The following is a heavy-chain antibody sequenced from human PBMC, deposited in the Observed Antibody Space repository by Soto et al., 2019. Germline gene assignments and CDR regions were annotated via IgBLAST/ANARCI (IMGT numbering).Heavy chain of an antibody. CDR2: INIEGSTT. Sequence: EVQLVESGGGLVQPGGSLRLSCAASGFTFNNYWMHWVRQAPGKGLVWVSRINIEGSTTDYADSVRGRFAISRDNAKNTLYLQINSLRDEDTAVYYCARVAYWGPGTQVTVSS. V-gene: IGHV3-74*01. CDR3: ARVAY. J-gene: IGHJ4*02. CDR1: GFTFNNYW.